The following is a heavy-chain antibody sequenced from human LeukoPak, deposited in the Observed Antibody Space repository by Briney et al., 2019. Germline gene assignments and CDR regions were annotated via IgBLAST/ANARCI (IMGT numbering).Heavy chain of an antibody. CDR2: IRYDGSNK. CDR3: AKDQIRVITFGGLLDY. Sequence: GGSLRLSCAASGFTFSSYGMHWVRQAPGKGLEWVAFIRYDGSNKYYADSVKGRFTISRDNSKNTLYLQMNSLRAEDTAVYYCAKDQIRVITFGGLLDYWGQRTLVTVSS. V-gene: IGHV3-30*02. J-gene: IGHJ4*02. D-gene: IGHD3-16*01. CDR1: GFTFSSYG.